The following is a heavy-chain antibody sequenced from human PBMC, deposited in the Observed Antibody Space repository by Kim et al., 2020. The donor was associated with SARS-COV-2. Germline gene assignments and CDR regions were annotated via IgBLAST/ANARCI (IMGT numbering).Heavy chain of an antibody. CDR2: FYSGGSST. D-gene: IGHD3-16*01. Sequence: GGSLRLSCAASGFTFSSYAMSWVRQAPGKGLEWFSVFYSGGSSTYYADSVKGRFTISRDNSKNTLYLQMNSLRAEDTAVYYCAISRGRGVALGGMDVWGQGTTVTVSS. V-gene: IGHV3-23*03. CDR3: AISRGRGVALGGMDV. J-gene: IGHJ6*02. CDR1: GFTFSSYA.